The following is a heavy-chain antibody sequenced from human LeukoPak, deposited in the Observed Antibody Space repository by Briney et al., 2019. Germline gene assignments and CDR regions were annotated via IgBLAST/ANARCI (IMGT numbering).Heavy chain of an antibody. Sequence: GGSLRLSCAASGFTFSSYAMSWVRQAPGKGLEWVSAISGSGGSTYYADSVRGRFTISRDNSKNTVYLQLNSLRAGDTAIYYCTKDRRGPAAGTWYFDSWGQGTLVTVSS. D-gene: IGHD6-13*01. J-gene: IGHJ4*02. CDR2: ISGSGGST. V-gene: IGHV3-23*01. CDR1: GFTFSSYA. CDR3: TKDRRGPAAGTWYFDS.